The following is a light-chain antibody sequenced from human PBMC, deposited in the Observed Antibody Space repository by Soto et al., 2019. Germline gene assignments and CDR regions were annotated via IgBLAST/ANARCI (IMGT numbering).Light chain of an antibody. V-gene: IGLV2-14*01. J-gene: IGLJ3*02. CDR1: SSDVGGYNY. Sequence: QSALTQPASVSGSPGQSIAISCTGTSSDVGGYNYVSWYQQHPGKTPNLMIYDVSNRPSGVSNRFSGSKSGNTASLTISGLQAEDVADYYCSSYTSSSTWVFGGGTTLTVL. CDR3: SSYTSSSTWV. CDR2: DVS.